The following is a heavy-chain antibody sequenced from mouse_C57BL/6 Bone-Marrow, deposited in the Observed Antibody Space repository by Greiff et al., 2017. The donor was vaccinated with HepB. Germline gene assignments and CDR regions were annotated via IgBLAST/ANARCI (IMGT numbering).Heavy chain of an antibody. CDR2: IDPSDSYT. CDR1: GYTFTSYW. D-gene: IGHD1-1*01. CDR3: ASLYYYGTWYFDV. V-gene: IGHV1-50*01. Sequence: VQLQQPGAELVKPGASVKLSCKASGYTFTSYWMQWVKQRPGQGLEWIGEIDPSDSYTNNNQKFKGKATLTVDTYSSTANMQLSSLTAEDSAVYYCASLYYYGTWYFDVWGTGTTVTVSS. J-gene: IGHJ1*03.